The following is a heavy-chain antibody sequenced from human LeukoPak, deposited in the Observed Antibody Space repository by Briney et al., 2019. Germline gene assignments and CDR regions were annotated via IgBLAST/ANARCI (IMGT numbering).Heavy chain of an antibody. CDR3: ARAKGYDFWSGYYTGPYHYYMDV. CDR1: GFTFSSYA. D-gene: IGHD3-3*01. J-gene: IGHJ6*03. Sequence: GGSLRLSCAASGFTFSSYAMHWVRQAPGRGLEWVAVISYDGSNKYYADSVKGQFTISRDNSKNTLYLQMNSLRAEDTAVYYCARAKGYDFWSGYYTGPYHYYMDVWGKGTTVTVSS. CDR2: ISYDGSNK. V-gene: IGHV3-30*01.